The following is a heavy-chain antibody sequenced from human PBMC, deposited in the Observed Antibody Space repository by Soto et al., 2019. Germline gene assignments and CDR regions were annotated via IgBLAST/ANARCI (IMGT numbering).Heavy chain of an antibody. D-gene: IGHD3-22*01. J-gene: IGHJ1*01. Sequence: PTETLSLTCTVSGGSVSSGDHYWAWIRQRPGEGPEWIVNIHYSGSTYYNPSLQSRSFVSVDTNKNQLSLRMNSVNAADTAVYYCARGPYYYDNSAYFFESWGQGTLVTVSS. CDR1: GGSVSSGDHY. V-gene: IGHV4-30-4*08. CDR2: IHYSGST. CDR3: ARGPYYYDNSAYFFES.